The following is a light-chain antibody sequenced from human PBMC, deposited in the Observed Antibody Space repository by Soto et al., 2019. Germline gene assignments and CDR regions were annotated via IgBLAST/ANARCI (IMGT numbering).Light chain of an antibody. CDR1: QSVGS. V-gene: IGKV3-11*01. J-gene: IGKJ3*01. CDR3: QQRGNWPPT. CDR2: DAS. Sequence: EIVLTQSPATLSLSPGERAILSCRTSQSVGSLAWYQQRPGQAPRLLIYDASNWATGIPARFSGSGSGTDFTLIVSSLEPEDFAVYYCQQRGNWPPTFGPGTKVDIK.